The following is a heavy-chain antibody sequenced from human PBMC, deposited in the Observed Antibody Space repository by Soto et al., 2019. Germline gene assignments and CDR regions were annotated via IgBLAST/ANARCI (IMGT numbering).Heavy chain of an antibody. CDR2: INAGNGNT. Sequence: EASVKVSCKASGYTFTSYAMHWVRQAPGQRLEWMGWINAGNGNTKYSQKFQGRVTITRDTSASTAYMELSSLRSEDTAVYYCARAVAGTNPTTYFQHWGQGTLVTVSS. CDR3: ARAVAGTNPTTYFQH. J-gene: IGHJ1*01. V-gene: IGHV1-3*01. CDR1: GYTFTSYA. D-gene: IGHD6-19*01.